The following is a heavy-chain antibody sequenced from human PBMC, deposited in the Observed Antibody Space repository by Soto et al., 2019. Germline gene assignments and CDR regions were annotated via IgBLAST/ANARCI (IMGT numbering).Heavy chain of an antibody. CDR2: ISHTGST. D-gene: IGHD3-16*01. V-gene: IGHV4-30-2*01. Sequence: QLQLQESGSGLVKPSQTLSLTCAVSGGSITSGNSYSWSWIRQPPGKGLEWIGSISHTGSTSYNPSLKCRVTMSVDKSKYHFSLKLSSVTAADMAVYYCARAVAPYLGTWFDPWGQGTLVIVSS. CDR1: GGSITSGNSYS. J-gene: IGHJ5*02. CDR3: ARAVAPYLGTWFDP.